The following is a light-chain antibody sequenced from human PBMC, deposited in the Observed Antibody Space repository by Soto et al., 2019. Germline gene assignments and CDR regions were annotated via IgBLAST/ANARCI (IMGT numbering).Light chain of an antibody. J-gene: IGKJ4*01. Sequence: EIVLTQSPGTLSLSPGERATLSCRASQSVSSSYLAWYQQKPGQAHRLLIYDASSRATGIPDRFSGSGSGTDFTLTISRLEPEDFAVYYCQQYGSSPLTFGGGTKVEIK. CDR1: QSVSSSY. CDR2: DAS. V-gene: IGKV3-20*01. CDR3: QQYGSSPLT.